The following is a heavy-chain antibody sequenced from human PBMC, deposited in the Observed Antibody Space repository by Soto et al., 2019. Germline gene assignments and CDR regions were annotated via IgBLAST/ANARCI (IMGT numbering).Heavy chain of an antibody. CDR2: ISDSGATT. Sequence: GGSLRLSCAASGFPFGENAMSWVRQAPGKGLEWVSGISDSGATTYYAYSVRGRFTISRDNSKNTLYLQMKSLRAEDSASYYCAKEDTSSGSLDYWGQGALVTVYS. D-gene: IGHD6-19*01. CDR1: GFPFGENA. V-gene: IGHV3-23*01. CDR3: AKEDTSSGSLDY. J-gene: IGHJ4*02.